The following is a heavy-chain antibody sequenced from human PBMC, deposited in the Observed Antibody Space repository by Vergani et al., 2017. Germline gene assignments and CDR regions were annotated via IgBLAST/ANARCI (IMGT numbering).Heavy chain of an antibody. CDR2: IYYSGST. D-gene: IGHD6-13*01. J-gene: IGHJ4*02. CDR1: GGSISSYY. V-gene: IGHV4-59*01. CDR3: ARGLEGYSSSWPFDY. Sequence: QVQLQESGPGLVKPSETLSLTCTVSGGSISSYYWSWIRQPPGKGLEWIGYIYYSGSTNYNPSLKSRVTISVATSKNQFSLKLGSVTAADTAVYYCARGLEGYSSSWPFDYWGQGTLVTVSS.